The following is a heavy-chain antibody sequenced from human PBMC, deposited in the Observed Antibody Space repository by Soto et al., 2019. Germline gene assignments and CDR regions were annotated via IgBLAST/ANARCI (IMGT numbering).Heavy chain of an antibody. D-gene: IGHD2-15*01. Sequence: QVQLVQSGAEVKKPGSAVKVSCKASGGTFSSYAISWVRQAPGQGLEWMGGIIPIFGTANYAQKFQGRVTNTADESTSTAYMVLSSLRSEDPAVYYGAREYCSGGSCYRSHYYYCMDVWGQGTTVTVSS. CDR1: GGTFSSYA. CDR2: IIPIFGTA. V-gene: IGHV1-69*01. J-gene: IGHJ6*02. CDR3: AREYCSGGSCYRSHYYYCMDV.